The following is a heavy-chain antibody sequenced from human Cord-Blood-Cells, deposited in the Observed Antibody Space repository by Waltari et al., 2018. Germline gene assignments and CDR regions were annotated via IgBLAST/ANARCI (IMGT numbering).Heavy chain of an antibody. Sequence: QVQLQQWGAGLLKPSETLSLTCAVYGGSFSGYSRSWTRPPPGKGLEWVGESSHSGSTNCNPALKRRVTISVDTSESQFSLMLSSVTGADRAVYYCTRVDYYGSGSYRGEKVLDYWGQGTLVTVSS. CDR3: TRVDYYGSGSYRGEKVLDY. V-gene: IGHV4-34*01. CDR1: GGSFSGYS. D-gene: IGHD3-10*01. J-gene: IGHJ4*02. CDR2: SSHSGST.